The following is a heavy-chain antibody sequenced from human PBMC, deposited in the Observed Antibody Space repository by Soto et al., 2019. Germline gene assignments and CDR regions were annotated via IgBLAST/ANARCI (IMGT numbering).Heavy chain of an antibody. D-gene: IGHD6-19*01. CDR1: GFTFSDYW. CDR2: MKQDGSEK. V-gene: IGHV3-7*04. Sequence: EVQLVESGGGLVQPGGSLRISCAASGFTFSDYWMSWVRQAPGKGLEGVANMKQDGSEKCYVDSVKGRFTISRDNAKESLFLQMNSLRDEETAVYYCARDASGWSVYWGQGTLVTVSS. J-gene: IGHJ4*02. CDR3: ARDASGWSVY.